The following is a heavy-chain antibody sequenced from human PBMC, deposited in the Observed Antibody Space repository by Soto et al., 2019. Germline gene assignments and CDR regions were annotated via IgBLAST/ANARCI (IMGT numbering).Heavy chain of an antibody. Sequence: PSETLSLTCSVSGLSIISHSWWTWVRQAPGKGLEWIGELNPSGAVSSNPALQTRATVSVHYSLCHLSLTLTSVSAADTAVYYCARGLHCSNGGRFDPWGQGALVNVSS. CDR1: GLSIISHSW. V-gene: IGHV4-4*02. D-gene: IGHD2-8*01. J-gene: IGHJ5*02. CDR2: LNPSGAV. CDR3: ARGLHCSNGGRFDP.